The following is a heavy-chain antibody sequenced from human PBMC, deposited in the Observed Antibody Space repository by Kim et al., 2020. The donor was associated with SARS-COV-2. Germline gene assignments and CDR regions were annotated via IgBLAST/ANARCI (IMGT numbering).Heavy chain of an antibody. CDR1: GGSFSGYY. V-gene: IGHV4-34*01. J-gene: IGHJ6*02. CDR3: ARVRVKYYGSGSYHVRRSYLYYYYYGMDV. CDR2: INHSGST. Sequence: SETLSLTCAVYGGSFSGYYWSWIRQPPGKGLEWIGEINHSGSTNYNPSLKSRVTISVDTSKNQFSLKLSSVTAADTAVYYCARVRVKYYGSGSYHVRRSYLYYYYYGMDVWGQGTTVTVSS. D-gene: IGHD3-10*01.